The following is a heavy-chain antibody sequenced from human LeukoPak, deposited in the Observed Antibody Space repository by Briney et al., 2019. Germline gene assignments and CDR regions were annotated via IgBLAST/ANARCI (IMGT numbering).Heavy chain of an antibody. CDR1: GGSISSSSYY. V-gene: IGHV4-39*01. CDR3: ARGEGATNWFDP. CDR2: IYYSGST. D-gene: IGHD1-26*01. J-gene: IGHJ5*02. Sequence: PSGTLSLTCTVSGGSISSSSYYWGWIRQPPGTGLEWIGSIYYSGSTYYNPSLKSRVTISVDTSKNQFSLKLSSVTAADTAVYYCARGEGATNWFDPWGQGTLVTVSS.